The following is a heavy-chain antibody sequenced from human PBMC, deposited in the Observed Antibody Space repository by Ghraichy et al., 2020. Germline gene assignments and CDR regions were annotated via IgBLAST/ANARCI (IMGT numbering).Heavy chain of an antibody. CDR1: GGSISSSSYY. V-gene: IGHV4-39*01. D-gene: IGHD3-9*01. J-gene: IGHJ4*02. CDR3: ASLDILTGYTNDY. CDR2: IYYSGST. Sequence: SETLSLTCTVSGGSISSSSYYWGWIRQPPGKGLEWIGSIYYSGSTYYNPSLKSRVTISVDTSKNQFSLKLSSVTAADTAVYYCASLDILTGYTNDYWGQGTLVTVSS.